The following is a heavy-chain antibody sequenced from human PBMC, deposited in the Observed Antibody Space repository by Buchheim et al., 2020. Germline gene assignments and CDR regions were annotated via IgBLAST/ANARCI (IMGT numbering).Heavy chain of an antibody. CDR3: ARQLSVTGTRSQFDY. D-gene: IGHD2-21*02. CDR2: IYYSGST. CDR1: GDSISSTSYY. Sequence: QLQLQESGPGLVKPSETLSLTCTVSGDSISSTSYYWGWVRQPPVKGLEWIGNIYYSGSTYYTPSLSGRVTISVDTSTNQFSLRLTSVTAADTAVYYCARQLSVTGTRSQFDYWGQGTL. V-gene: IGHV4-39*01. J-gene: IGHJ4*02.